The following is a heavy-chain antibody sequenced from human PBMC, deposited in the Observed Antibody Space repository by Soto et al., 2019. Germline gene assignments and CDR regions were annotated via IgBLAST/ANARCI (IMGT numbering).Heavy chain of an antibody. V-gene: IGHV5-10-1*01. CDR2: IDPSDSYT. D-gene: IGHD3-10*01. CDR3: ARQHYYGSGNH. CDR1: GYSFTSYL. J-gene: IGHJ4*02. Sequence: GESLKISFKGSGYSFTSYLISWVRQMPVKGLEWMGRIDPSDSYTNYSPSFQGHVNISADKSISTAYLQWSSLKDSDTAMYYCARQHYYGSGNHWGQGTLVAVSS.